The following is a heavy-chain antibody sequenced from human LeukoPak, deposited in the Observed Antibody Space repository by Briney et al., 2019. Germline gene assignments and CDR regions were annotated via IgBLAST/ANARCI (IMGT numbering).Heavy chain of an antibody. D-gene: IGHD6-13*01. J-gene: IGHJ4*02. CDR1: GHTFTSYG. CDR2: ISAYNGNT. Sequence: ASVKVSCKASGHTFTSYGISWVRQAPGQGLEWMGWISAYNGNTNYAQKLQGRVTMTTDTSTSTAYMELRSLRSDDTAVYYCAREGWGIAAAGRDFDYWGQGTLVTVSS. CDR3: AREGWGIAAAGRDFDY. V-gene: IGHV1-18*01.